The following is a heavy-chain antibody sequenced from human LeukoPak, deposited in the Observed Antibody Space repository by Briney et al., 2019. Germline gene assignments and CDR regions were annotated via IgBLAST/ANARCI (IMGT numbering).Heavy chain of an antibody. J-gene: IGHJ4*02. D-gene: IGHD1-1*01. CDR1: GFTFSSYA. CDR3: VRGAGTSYFDY. V-gene: IGHV3-23*01. Sequence: GGSLRLSCAAPGFTFSSYAMSWVRQAPGKGLEWVSTISGSGGSTYYADSVKGRFTISRDNAKNSLYLEMNSLRAEDTAVYHCVRGAGTSYFDYWGQGTLVTVSS. CDR2: ISGSGGST.